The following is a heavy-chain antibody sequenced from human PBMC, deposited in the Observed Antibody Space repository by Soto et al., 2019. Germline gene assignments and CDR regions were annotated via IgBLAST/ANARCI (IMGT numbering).Heavy chain of an antibody. Sequence: PGGSRRLSCAASASTFDDYAMHWARQAPGKGLEWGAGISWNRGSIGNADSVKGRCTISRDNAKNSLYLQMNSLRAEDTALYYCAKDRDSSDYGPMDVWGQGTTVTVSS. CDR1: ASTFDDYA. CDR2: ISWNRGSI. J-gene: IGHJ6*02. CDR3: AKDRDSSDYGPMDV. D-gene: IGHD3-22*01. V-gene: IGHV3-9*01.